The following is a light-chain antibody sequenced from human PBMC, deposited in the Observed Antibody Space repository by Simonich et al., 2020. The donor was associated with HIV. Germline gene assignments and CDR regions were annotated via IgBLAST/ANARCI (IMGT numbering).Light chain of an antibody. J-gene: IGLJ2*01. CDR1: SSNIGAGYD. CDR3: QSYDSSLSGSV. V-gene: IGLV1-40*01. CDR2: GNS. Sequence: QSMLTQPPSVSGAPGQRVTISCTGSSSNIGAGYDVHWYQQLPGTVPKLLIYGNSNRPSGVPDRFYASKSDTSASLAITGLLAEDEADYYCQSYDSSLSGSVFGGGTKLTVL.